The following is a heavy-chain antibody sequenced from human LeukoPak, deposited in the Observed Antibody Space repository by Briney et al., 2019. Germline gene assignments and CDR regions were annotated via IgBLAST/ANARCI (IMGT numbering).Heavy chain of an antibody. Sequence: PWGSLRLSCAASGFTFSSYAMHWVRQAPGKGLEWVAVISYDGSNKYYADSVKGRFTISRDNSKNTLYLQMNSLRAEDTAVYYCARGGSFSFDYWGQGTLVTVSS. CDR2: ISYDGSNK. CDR3: ARGGSFSFDY. D-gene: IGHD1-26*01. J-gene: IGHJ4*02. CDR1: GFTFSSYA. V-gene: IGHV3-30*04.